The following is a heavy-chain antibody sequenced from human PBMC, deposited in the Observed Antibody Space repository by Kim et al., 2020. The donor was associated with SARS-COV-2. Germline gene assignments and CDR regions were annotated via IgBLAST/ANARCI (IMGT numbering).Heavy chain of an antibody. Sequence: SLKSRVTISVDTSKNQFSLKLSSVTAADTAVYYCARHTFYYDSSVGAFDIWGQGTMVTVSS. J-gene: IGHJ3*02. D-gene: IGHD3-22*01. CDR3: ARHTFYYDSSVGAFDI. V-gene: IGHV4-59*08.